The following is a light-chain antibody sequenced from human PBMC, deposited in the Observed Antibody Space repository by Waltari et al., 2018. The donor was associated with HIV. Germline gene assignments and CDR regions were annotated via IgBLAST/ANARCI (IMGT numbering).Light chain of an antibody. CDR2: RDS. Sequence: SYELTQPLSVSVALGQTAYITCGGNNIENKVVHWYQQKPGQAPVLVIYRDSNRPSGIPERCSGSNSGNTATLTISRAQAGDEGDYYCQVWDSSTGVFGGGTNLTVL. CDR3: QVWDSSTGV. CDR1: NIENKV. V-gene: IGLV3-9*01. J-gene: IGLJ3*02.